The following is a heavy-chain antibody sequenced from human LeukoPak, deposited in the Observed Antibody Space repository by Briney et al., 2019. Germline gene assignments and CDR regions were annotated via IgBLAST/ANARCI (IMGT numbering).Heavy chain of an antibody. CDR2: IYSGGST. V-gene: IGHV4-61*02. CDR1: GDSISRGSFY. CDR3: ARSDHGGKRFDY. Sequence: SQTLSLTCAVSGDSISRGSFYWSWIRQPAGEGLEWIGRIYSGGSTNYNPSLKSRVTISVDRSKNQFSLKLSSVTAADTAVYYCARSDHGGKRFDYWGQGTLVTVSS. J-gene: IGHJ4*02. D-gene: IGHD4-23*01.